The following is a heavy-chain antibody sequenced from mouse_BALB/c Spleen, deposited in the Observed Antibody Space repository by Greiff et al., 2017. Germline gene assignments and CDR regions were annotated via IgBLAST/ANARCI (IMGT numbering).Heavy chain of an antibody. CDR3: ARAHYYGSSYVYAMDY. D-gene: IGHD1-1*01. CDR2: ISDGGSYT. V-gene: IGHV5-4*02. J-gene: IGHJ4*01. CDR1: GFTFSDYY. Sequence: EVQVVESGGGLVKPGGSLKLSCAASGFTFSDYYMYWVRQTPEKRLEWVATISDGGSYTYYPDSVKGRFTISRDNAKNNLYLQMSSLKSEDTAMYYCARAHYYGSSYVYAMDYWGQGTSVTVSS.